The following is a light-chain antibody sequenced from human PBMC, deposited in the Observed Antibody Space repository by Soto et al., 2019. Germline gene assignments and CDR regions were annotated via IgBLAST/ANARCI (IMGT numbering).Light chain of an antibody. J-gene: IGKJ1*01. CDR1: QSVNNN. CDR3: QDYNTWPWT. CDR2: GAS. Sequence: ETLMTQSPATLSVSPGERATLSCRASQSVNNNLAWYQQKLGQAPRVLIYGASTRATGIPARFTGRGSGTEFILTITSLQSGESAVYYCQDYNTWPWTFGQGTKVEFK. V-gene: IGKV3-15*01.